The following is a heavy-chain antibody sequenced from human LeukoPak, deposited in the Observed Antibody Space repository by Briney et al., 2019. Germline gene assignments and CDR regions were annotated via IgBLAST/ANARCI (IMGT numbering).Heavy chain of an antibody. CDR3: ARRDTAMGKFDY. V-gene: IGHV4-39*01. CDR1: GGSISSSSYY. CDR2: IYYSGST. Sequence: PSETLSLTCTVSGGSISSSSYYWGWIRQPPGKGLEWIGSIYYSGSTYYNPSLKSRVTISVDTSKNQFSLKLSSVTAADTAVYYCARRDTAMGKFDYWGQGTLVTVSS. D-gene: IGHD5-18*01. J-gene: IGHJ4*02.